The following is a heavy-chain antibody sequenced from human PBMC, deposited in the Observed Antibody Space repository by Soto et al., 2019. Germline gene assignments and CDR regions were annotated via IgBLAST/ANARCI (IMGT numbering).Heavy chain of an antibody. V-gene: IGHV3-53*04. CDR1: GFTVSSNY. D-gene: IGHD6-19*01. Sequence: EVQLVEFGGGLVQPGGSLRLSCAASGFTVSSNYMSWVRQAPGKGLEWVSFIYSGGTTYYADSVKGRFTISRHNSKNTLYLQMNSLRAEDTAVYYCARVQDSSGWDSYYYNGMDVWGLGTTVTVSS. J-gene: IGHJ6*02. CDR3: ARVQDSSGWDSYYYNGMDV. CDR2: IYSGGTT.